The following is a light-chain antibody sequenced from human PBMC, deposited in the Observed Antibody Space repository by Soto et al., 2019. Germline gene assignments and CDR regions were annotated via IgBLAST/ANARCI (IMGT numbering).Light chain of an antibody. Sequence: AIQLTQSPSSLSASVGDTVTITCRASQGVQNRVTWYQQKPGKPPKLLISNVSNLENGVPSRFSGSGSRTDFTLTSNCLQPGDFATDYCRQFNRYPITCGQGTRL. CDR3: RQFNRYPIT. J-gene: IGKJ5*01. CDR2: NVS. CDR1: QGVQNR. V-gene: IGKV1-13*02.